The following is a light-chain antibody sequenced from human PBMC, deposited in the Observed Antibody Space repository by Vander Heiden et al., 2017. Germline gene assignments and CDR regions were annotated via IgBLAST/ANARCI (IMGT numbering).Light chain of an antibody. V-gene: IGLV1-40*01. Sequence: QSVLTQPPSVSGAPGQRVTIPCTGSRSNIGAGYDVHWYQQLPGTAPKLLIYGNSNRPSGVPDRFSGSKSGTSASLAITGLQAEDEADYYCQSYDSSLSGSGVFGTGTKVTVL. CDR2: GNS. CDR1: RSNIGAGYD. CDR3: QSYDSSLSGSGV. J-gene: IGLJ1*01.